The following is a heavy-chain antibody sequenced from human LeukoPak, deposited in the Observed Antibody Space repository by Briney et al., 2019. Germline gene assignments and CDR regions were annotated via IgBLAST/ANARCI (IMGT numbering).Heavy chain of an antibody. Sequence: SETLSLTCTVSGYSISSGNYWDWIRPPPGKGLEWIGSIYHSGSTYYNPSLKSRVTISVDTSKNQFSLKLSSVTAADTAVYYCARFEKITMVRGVIIFDYWGQGTLVTVSS. CDR1: GYSISSGNY. D-gene: IGHD3-10*01. CDR2: IYHSGST. CDR3: ARFEKITMVRGVIIFDY. V-gene: IGHV4-38-2*02. J-gene: IGHJ4*02.